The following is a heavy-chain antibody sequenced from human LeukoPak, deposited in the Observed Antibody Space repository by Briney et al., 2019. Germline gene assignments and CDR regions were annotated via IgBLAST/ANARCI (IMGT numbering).Heavy chain of an antibody. CDR3: AKGRRDGHNFDFDY. D-gene: IGHD5-24*01. CDR2: ISGGGGTT. CDR1: GFTFSNYA. Sequence: GGSLRLSCAASGFTFSNYAMNWVRQAPGKGLEWVSTISGGGGTTYYADSVKGRFTTSRDSSKNTLYLQMNSLRAEDTAAYYCAKGRRDGHNFDFDYWGQGTLFTVSS. J-gene: IGHJ4*02. V-gene: IGHV3-23*01.